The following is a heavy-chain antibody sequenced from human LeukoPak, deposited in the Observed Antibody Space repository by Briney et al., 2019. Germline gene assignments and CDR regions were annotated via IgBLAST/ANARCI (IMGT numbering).Heavy chain of an antibody. CDR2: IIPILGIA. Sequence: SVKVSCKASGGTFSSYAISWVRQAPGQGLEWMGRIIPILGIANYAQKLQGRVTMTTDTSTSTAYMELRSLRSDDTAVYYCARGATVLHFDYWGQGTLVTVSS. V-gene: IGHV1-69*04. CDR1: GGTFSSYA. CDR3: ARGATVLHFDY. D-gene: IGHD4-17*01. J-gene: IGHJ4*02.